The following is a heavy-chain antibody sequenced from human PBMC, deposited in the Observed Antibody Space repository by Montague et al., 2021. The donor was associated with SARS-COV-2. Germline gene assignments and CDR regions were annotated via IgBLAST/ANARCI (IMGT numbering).Heavy chain of an antibody. CDR2: IFWDADK. CDR1: GFSLSASGLG. J-gene: IGHJ3*02. Sequence: TLSLTCSFSGFSLSASGLGVGWIRQPPGQALEWLALIFWDADKRYSPSFKNRLTVTKDTSKNQVVLTMTNMDPVDTATYYGARRPGWGGDTYDTWGQGTTVTVSA. D-gene: IGHD3-16*01. CDR3: ARRPGWGGDTYDT. V-gene: IGHV2-5*02.